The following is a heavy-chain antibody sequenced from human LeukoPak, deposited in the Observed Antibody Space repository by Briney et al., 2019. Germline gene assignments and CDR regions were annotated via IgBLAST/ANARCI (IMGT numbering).Heavy chain of an antibody. CDR3: ADWNHYYYYMDV. CDR2: INSDGSST. V-gene: IGHV3-74*01. Sequence: PGGSLRLSCAASGFTFSSYWMHWVRQAPGKGLVWVSRINSDGSSTSYADSVKGRFTISRDNAKNTLFLQMDSLRAEDTAVYYCADWNHYYYYMDVWGKGTTVTVSS. D-gene: IGHD1-1*01. J-gene: IGHJ6*03. CDR1: GFTFSSYW.